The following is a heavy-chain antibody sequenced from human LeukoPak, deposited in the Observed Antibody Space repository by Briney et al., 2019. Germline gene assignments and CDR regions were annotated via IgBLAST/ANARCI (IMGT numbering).Heavy chain of an antibody. J-gene: IGHJ4*02. V-gene: IGHV4-34*01. Sequence: AETLSLTCAVYGGSFSGYYWSWIRQPPGKALEWIGEINHSASTNENSSLKSRVTISVDTSKNQFSLKLSSVTAADTAVYYCARVQRNRYCSSTSCYRVPYYFDYWGQGTLVTVSS. CDR1: GGSFSGYY. CDR2: INHSAST. D-gene: IGHD2-2*01. CDR3: ARVQRNRYCSSTSCYRVPYYFDY.